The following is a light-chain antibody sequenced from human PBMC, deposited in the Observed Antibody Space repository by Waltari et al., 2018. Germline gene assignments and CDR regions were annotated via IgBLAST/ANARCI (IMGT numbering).Light chain of an antibody. V-gene: IGKV1-39*01. J-gene: IGKJ2*03. CDR3: QHGYGTPYS. CDR2: KAS. Sequence: DIQMTQSPSSLSASVGDRVTITCRANENVNKYLNWYQQKPGKARELLIYKASTLQSGVPSRFSGSGSGTDYTFTISSLQTEDVATYYCQHGYGTPYSFGQGTKVEIK. CDR1: ENVNKY.